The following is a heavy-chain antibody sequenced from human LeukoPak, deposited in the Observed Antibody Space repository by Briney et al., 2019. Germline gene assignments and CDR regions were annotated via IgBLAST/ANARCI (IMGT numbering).Heavy chain of an antibody. CDR2: IYYTGST. J-gene: IGHJ4*02. V-gene: IGHV4-59*01. D-gene: IGHD2-21*01. CDR1: GGSISGDY. CDR3: AGLQGDSTAVFDY. Sequence: PSETLSLTCTVSGGSISGDYWSWIRQPPGKGLEWVAYIYYTGSTNYNPSLKSRVTISVDTSKNQFSLRLSSVTAADTAVYYCAGLQGDSTAVFDYWGQGTLVSVSS.